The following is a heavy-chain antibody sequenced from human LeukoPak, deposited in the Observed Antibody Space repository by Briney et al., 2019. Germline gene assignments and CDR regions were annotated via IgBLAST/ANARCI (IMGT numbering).Heavy chain of an antibody. CDR2: IRYDGSNK. CDR3: GKDSAAYSSSSFDY. V-gene: IGHV3-30*02. D-gene: IGHD6-6*01. Sequence: PGGSLRLSCAASGFTLTTYGMHWVRQAPGKGLEWVAFIRYDGSNKYYADSVKGRFTISRDNSKNTLYLQMNSLGPEDTAVYYCGKDSAAYSSSSFDYWGQGTLVTVSS. CDR1: GFTLTTYG. J-gene: IGHJ4*02.